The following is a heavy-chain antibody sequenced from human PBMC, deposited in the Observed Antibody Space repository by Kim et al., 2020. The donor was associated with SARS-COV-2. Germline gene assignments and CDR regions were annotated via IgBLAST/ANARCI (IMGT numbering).Heavy chain of an antibody. V-gene: IGHV4-34*01. CDR3: PGRMSNTPGWGSHECDS. J-gene: IGHJ5*01. CDR2: INHSGGT. CDR1: GGSFSGYY. D-gene: IGHD3-16*01. Sequence: SETLSLTCAVYGGSFSGYYWSWIRQPPGKGLEWIGEINHSGGTNYNPSLKSRVTISVDTSKNQFSLKLTPLTAADTAGYYCPGRMSNTPGWGSHECDSWG.